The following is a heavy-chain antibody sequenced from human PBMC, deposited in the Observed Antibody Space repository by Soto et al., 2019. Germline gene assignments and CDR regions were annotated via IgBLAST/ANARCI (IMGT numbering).Heavy chain of an antibody. J-gene: IGHJ4*02. CDR2: ISPMFGAA. V-gene: IGHV1-69*19. CDR1: GGTFNTYA. Sequence: QVQLVQSGAEMKKPGSSVKVSCQSSGGTFNTYAMNWVRQAPGQGPEWMGDISPMFGAANYAPKFQGRVTITADESTGTSYMPLSSLTSEDTALYFCAREVQGHTPAFVYWGQGTLVTVSS. CDR3: AREVQGHTPAFVY.